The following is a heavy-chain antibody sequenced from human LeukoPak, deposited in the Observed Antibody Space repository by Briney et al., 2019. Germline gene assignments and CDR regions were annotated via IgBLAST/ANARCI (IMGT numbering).Heavy chain of an antibody. CDR3: ARDVLTGGPFDY. Sequence: PSETLSLTCTVSGGSISSSYWSWIRQPPGKGLEWIGYIYYSGSTNYNPSLKSRVTISVDTSKNQFSLKLSSVTAADTAVYYCARDVLTGGPFDYWGQGTLVTVSS. D-gene: IGHD3-10*01. V-gene: IGHV4-59*01. J-gene: IGHJ4*02. CDR2: IYYSGST. CDR1: GGSISSSY.